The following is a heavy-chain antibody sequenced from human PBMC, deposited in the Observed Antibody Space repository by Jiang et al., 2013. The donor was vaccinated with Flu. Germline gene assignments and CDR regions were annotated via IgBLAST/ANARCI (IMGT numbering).Heavy chain of an antibody. CDR3: ARRAPYFDGSGYQDGFDI. Sequence: KPTQTLTLTCTFSGFSLSTGGMRVSWIRQPPGKALEWLARIDWDDDKFYTTSLKTRLTISKDTSKTQVVLTMTDVGPVDTATYYCARRAPYFDGSGYQDGFDIWGQGTMVTVSS. D-gene: IGHD3-22*01. J-gene: IGHJ3*02. CDR1: GFSLSTGGMR. CDR2: IDWDDDK. V-gene: IGHV2-70*04.